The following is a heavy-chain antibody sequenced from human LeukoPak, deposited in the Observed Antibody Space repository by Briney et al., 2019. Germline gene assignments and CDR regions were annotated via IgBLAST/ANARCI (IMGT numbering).Heavy chain of an antibody. Sequence: SETLSLTCTVSGGSISSGGYYWSWIRQHPGKGLEWIGYIHYSGSTYYNPSLKSRVTISVDTSKNQFSLKLSSVTAADTAVYYCARLTDNWFDPWGQGTLVTVSS. D-gene: IGHD7-27*01. V-gene: IGHV4-31*03. J-gene: IGHJ5*02. CDR1: GGSISSGGYY. CDR2: IHYSGST. CDR3: ARLTDNWFDP.